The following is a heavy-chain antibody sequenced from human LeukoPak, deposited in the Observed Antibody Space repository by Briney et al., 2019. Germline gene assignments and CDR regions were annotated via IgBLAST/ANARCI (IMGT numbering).Heavy chain of an antibody. Sequence: GGSLRLSCAASGITFSNYWMHWVRQAPGKGLVWVSHIIQDGSVTFYADSVKGRFTISRDNAKNSLYLQMNSLRAEDTAVYYCASDCSGGSLRYWGQGTLVTVSS. V-gene: IGHV3-74*01. D-gene: IGHD2-15*01. J-gene: IGHJ4*02. CDR3: ASDCSGGSLRY. CDR1: GITFSNYW. CDR2: IIQDGSVT.